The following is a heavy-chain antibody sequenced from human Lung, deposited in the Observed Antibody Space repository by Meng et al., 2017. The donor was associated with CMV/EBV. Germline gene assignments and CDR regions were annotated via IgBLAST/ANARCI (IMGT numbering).Heavy chain of an antibody. CDR3: ARCNYYYDSSGPFGP. CDR1: GYTFGDYF. V-gene: IGHV1-2*02. J-gene: IGHJ5*02. Sequence: ASVKVSCKAFGYTFGDYFMHWVRQAPGQGLEWMGWINPRSGDTNYAQEFQGRVTMTRDTAISATYMELRRLRPDDPAVYYCARCNYYYDSSGPFGPWGQGTLVXVSS. CDR2: INPRSGDT. D-gene: IGHD3-22*01.